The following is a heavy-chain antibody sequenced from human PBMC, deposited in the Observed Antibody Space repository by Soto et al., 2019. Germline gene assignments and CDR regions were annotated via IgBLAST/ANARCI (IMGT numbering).Heavy chain of an antibody. D-gene: IGHD5-12*01. CDR3: ARTGPYRRKNVDMATILGGWFDH. CDR1: GGSISSYY. Sequence: PSETLSRTCTVSGGSISSYYCSCIRQPPGKGLEWIGYIYYSGITNYNSSLKSRVTISVDTSKNQFSLKLSPVTAGDTAVYYCARTGPYRRKNVDMATILGGWFDHWGQGTLVTVSS. J-gene: IGHJ5*02. CDR2: IYYSGIT. V-gene: IGHV4-59*01.